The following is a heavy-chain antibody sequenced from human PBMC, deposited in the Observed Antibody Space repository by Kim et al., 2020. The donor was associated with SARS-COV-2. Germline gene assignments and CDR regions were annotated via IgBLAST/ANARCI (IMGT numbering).Heavy chain of an antibody. Sequence: ASVKVSCKASGYTFSNYALQWVRQAPGQSLEWMGWISGLNGQTKYSQKFQGRVTITSDTDASTAFMEVSSLRSEDTAVYYCARDLFHSGFDYWGQGTLVTVSS. J-gene: IGHJ4*02. CDR3: ARDLFHSGFDY. V-gene: IGHV1-3*01. D-gene: IGHD3-10*01. CDR2: ISGLNGQT. CDR1: GYTFSNYA.